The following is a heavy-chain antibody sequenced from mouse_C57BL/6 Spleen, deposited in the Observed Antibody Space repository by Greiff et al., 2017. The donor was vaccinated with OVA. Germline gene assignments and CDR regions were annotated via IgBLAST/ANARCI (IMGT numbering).Heavy chain of an antibody. CDR2: IDPETGGT. J-gene: IGHJ1*03. CDR3: TKGGSDWYFDV. V-gene: IGHV1-15*01. Sequence: VQLQQSGAELVRPGASVTLSCKASGYTFTDYEMHWVKQTPVHGLEWIGAIDPETGGTAYNQKFKGKAILTADKSSITAYMALLSLTSEDSAVYYCTKGGSDWYFDVWGTGTTVTVSS. CDR1: GYTFTDYE.